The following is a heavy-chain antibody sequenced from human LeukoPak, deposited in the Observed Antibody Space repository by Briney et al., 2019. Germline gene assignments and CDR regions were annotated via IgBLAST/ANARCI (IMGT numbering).Heavy chain of an antibody. CDR3: APNVDY. Sequence: PGGSLRLSCAASGFTVSSNYMSWVRQAPGKGLEWVSVIYSGGSTYYADSVKGRFTISRDNSKNAVYLQVNALRPDDTAVYYCAPNVDYWGQGTLVTVSS. CDR2: IYSGGST. J-gene: IGHJ4*02. CDR1: GFTVSSNY. V-gene: IGHV3-53*05.